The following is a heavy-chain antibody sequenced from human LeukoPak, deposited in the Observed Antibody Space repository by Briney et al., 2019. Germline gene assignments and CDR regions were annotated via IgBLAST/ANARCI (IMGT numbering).Heavy chain of an antibody. Sequence: PSETLSLTCTVSGGSISSSSYYWGWIRQPPGKGLEWIGSIYYSGSTYYNPSLKSRVTISVDTSKNQLSLKLSSLTAADTAVYYCARHEYSGSYYGLSWFDPWGQGTLVAVSS. J-gene: IGHJ5*02. CDR1: GGSISSSSYY. V-gene: IGHV4-39*01. CDR3: ARHEYSGSYYGLSWFDP. CDR2: IYYSGST. D-gene: IGHD1-26*01.